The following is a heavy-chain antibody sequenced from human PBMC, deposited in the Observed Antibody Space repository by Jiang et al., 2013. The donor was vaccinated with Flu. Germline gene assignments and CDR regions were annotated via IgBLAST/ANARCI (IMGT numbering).Heavy chain of an antibody. J-gene: IGHJ6*02. V-gene: IGHV3-30-3*01. Sequence: EWVAVISYDGSNKYYADSVKGRFTISRDNSKNTLYLQMNSLRAEDTAVYYCARASDGYYYYGMDVWGQGTTVTVSS. CDR3: ARASDGYYYYGMDV. CDR2: ISYDGSNK. D-gene: IGHD5-24*01.